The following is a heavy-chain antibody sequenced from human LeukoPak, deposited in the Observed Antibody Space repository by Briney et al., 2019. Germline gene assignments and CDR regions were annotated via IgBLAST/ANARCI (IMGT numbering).Heavy chain of an antibody. Sequence: SGPTLVNPTQTLTLTCTFSGFSLSTSGMCVSWIRQPPGKALEWLAPIDWDDDKYYSTSLKTRLTISKDTSKNQVVLTMTNMDPVDTATYYCARTPIYCSGGSCYLYYFDYWGQGTLVTVSS. V-gene: IGHV2-70*01. CDR3: ARTPIYCSGGSCYLYYFDY. CDR2: IDWDDDK. D-gene: IGHD2-15*01. CDR1: GFSLSTSGMC. J-gene: IGHJ4*02.